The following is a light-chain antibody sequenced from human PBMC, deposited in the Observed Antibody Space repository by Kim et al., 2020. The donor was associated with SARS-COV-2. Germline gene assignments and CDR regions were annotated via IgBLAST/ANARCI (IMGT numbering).Light chain of an antibody. CDR3: QQYSYWPLT. V-gene: IGKV3-15*01. CDR2: GAS. Sequence: EIEMTQSPATLSVSPGERATLSCRASESVSSYLAWYQQKPGQAPRLLIYGASTRATGIPGRFSGSGSGTEFTLTITSLQPEDVAIYYCQQYSYWPLTFGEGTKVDIK. J-gene: IGKJ4*01. CDR1: ESVSSY.